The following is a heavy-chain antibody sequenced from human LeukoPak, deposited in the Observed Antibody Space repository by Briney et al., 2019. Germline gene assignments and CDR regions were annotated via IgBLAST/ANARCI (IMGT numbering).Heavy chain of an antibody. V-gene: IGHV1-69*05. CDR1: GGTFSSYA. J-gene: IGHJ1*01. CDR3: AREQKPQYSSSWYSYFQH. D-gene: IGHD6-13*01. Sequence: SVKVSCKASGGTFSSYAISWVRQAPGQGLEWMGRIIPIFGTANYAQKFQGRVTIATDESTSTAYMELSSLRSKDTAVYYCAREQKPQYSSSWYSYFQHWGQGTLVTVSS. CDR2: IIPIFGTA.